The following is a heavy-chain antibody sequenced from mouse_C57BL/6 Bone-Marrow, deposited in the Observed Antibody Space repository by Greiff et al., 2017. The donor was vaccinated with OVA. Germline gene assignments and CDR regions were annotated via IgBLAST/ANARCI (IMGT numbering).Heavy chain of an antibody. CDR2: IYPSDSET. V-gene: IGHV1-61*01. CDR1: GYTFTSYW. Sequence: QVQLQQPGAELVRPESSVKLSCKASGYTFTSYWMDWVKQRPGQGLEWIGNIYPSDSETHYNQKFKDKATLTVDKSSSTAYMQLSSLTSEDSAVYYCAREGIYYWYFDVWGTGTTVTVSS. CDR3: AREGIYYWYFDV. J-gene: IGHJ1*03.